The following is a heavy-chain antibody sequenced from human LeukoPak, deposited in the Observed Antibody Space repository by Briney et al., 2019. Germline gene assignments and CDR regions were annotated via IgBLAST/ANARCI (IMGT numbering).Heavy chain of an antibody. CDR3: ARDRRIAVAGQFYYYGMDV. D-gene: IGHD6-19*01. CDR1: GGSVSSGSYY. CDR2: VYYSGST. Sequence: SETLSLTCTVSGGSVSSGSYYWSWIRQPPGKGLEWIGYVYYSGSTNYNPSLKSRVTISVDTSNNQFSLKLSSVTAADTAVYYCARDRRIAVAGQFYYYGMDVWGKGTTVTVSS. J-gene: IGHJ6*04. V-gene: IGHV4-61*01.